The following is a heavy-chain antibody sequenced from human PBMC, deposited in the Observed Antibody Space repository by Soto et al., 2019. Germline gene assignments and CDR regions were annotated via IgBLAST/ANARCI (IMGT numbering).Heavy chain of an antibody. D-gene: IGHD5-12*01. CDR1: GGSFSGYY. Sequence: PSETLSLTCAVYGGSFSGYYWGWIRQPPGKGLEWIGEINHSGSTNYNPSLKSRVTISVDTSKNQFSLKLSSVTAADTAVYYCARGGYGTRFDPWGQGTLVTVSS. V-gene: IGHV4-34*01. CDR3: ARGGYGTRFDP. J-gene: IGHJ5*02. CDR2: INHSGST.